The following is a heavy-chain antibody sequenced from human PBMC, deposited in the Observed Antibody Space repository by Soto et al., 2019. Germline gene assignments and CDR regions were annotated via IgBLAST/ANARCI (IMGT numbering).Heavy chain of an antibody. D-gene: IGHD1-26*01. Sequence: PGGSLRLSCPASGFTFSSYAMSWVRQAPGKGLEWVSGIVDGGDPGKGLEWVSALIGGGISTFYADSVKGRFTVSRDDSKNTLHLQMNSLRAEDTAVYFCARETLTRRLVFDYWGLGALVTVSS. CDR2: LIGGGIST. CDR1: GFTFSSYA. J-gene: IGHJ4*02. CDR3: ARETLTRRLVFDY. V-gene: IGHV3-23*01.